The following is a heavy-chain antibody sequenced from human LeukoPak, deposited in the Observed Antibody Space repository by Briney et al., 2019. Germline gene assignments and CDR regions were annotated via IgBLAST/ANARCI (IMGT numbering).Heavy chain of an antibody. J-gene: IGHJ4*02. Sequence: GGSLRLSCAASGFTFDDYAMHWVRQAPGKGLEWVSGISWNSGSIGYADSVKGRFTISRDNAKNSLYLQMNSLRAEDTALYYCARDSTQPGPVVVAATYAGFDYWGQGTLVTVSS. V-gene: IGHV3-9*01. CDR1: GFTFDDYA. CDR3: ARDSTQPGPVVVAATYAGFDY. CDR2: ISWNSGSI. D-gene: IGHD2-15*01.